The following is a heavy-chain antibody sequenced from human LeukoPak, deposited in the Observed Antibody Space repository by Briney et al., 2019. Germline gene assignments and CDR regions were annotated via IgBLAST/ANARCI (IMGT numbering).Heavy chain of an antibody. CDR2: IQQDGSEK. CDR3: ARDHGFSYGIDF. V-gene: IGHV3-7*04. CDR1: GFTFSDYW. J-gene: IGHJ4*02. Sequence: GESLRLSCAAPGFTFSDYWMSWVRQAPGKGLEWVANIQQDGSEKYYVDSVKGRFTISRDNAKKSLFLQVSSLRGEDTAVYYCARDHGFSYGIDFWGQGTLVTVSS. D-gene: IGHD5-18*01.